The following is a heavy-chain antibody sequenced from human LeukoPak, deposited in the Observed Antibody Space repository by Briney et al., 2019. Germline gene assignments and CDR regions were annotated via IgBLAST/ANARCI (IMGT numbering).Heavy chain of an antibody. CDR3: ARVWGQGSSGYYPF. D-gene: IGHD3-22*01. CDR2: IIPLFGTA. Sequence: ASVKVSCKASGGTFSSYAISWVRQAPGQGLDWMGGIIPLFGTAHYAQKFQGRVTITADESTSTAYIELRSLRSEDTAVYYCARVWGQGSSGYYPFWGQGTLVTVSS. J-gene: IGHJ4*02. CDR1: GGTFSSYA. V-gene: IGHV1-69*13.